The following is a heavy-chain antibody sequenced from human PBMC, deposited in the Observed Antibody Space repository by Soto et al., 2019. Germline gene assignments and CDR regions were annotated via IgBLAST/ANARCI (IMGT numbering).Heavy chain of an antibody. D-gene: IGHD5-12*01. Sequence: QVQLVQSGAEGKKPGASVKVSCKASGYTFTGSYMHWVRQAPGQGLEWMGWINPNSGGTNSAQKFQGWVNMTRGTSISTAYMELSRLRSDDTAVYYCASAIGGWLQLSDWGQGTLVTVSS. V-gene: IGHV1-2*04. CDR1: GYTFTGSY. CDR3: ASAIGGWLQLSD. CDR2: INPNSGGT. J-gene: IGHJ4*02.